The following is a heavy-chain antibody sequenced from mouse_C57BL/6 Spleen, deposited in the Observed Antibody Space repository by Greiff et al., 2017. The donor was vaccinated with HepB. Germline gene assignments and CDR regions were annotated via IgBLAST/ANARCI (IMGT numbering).Heavy chain of an antibody. J-gene: IGHJ3*01. D-gene: IGHD2-2*01. CDR2: ISYDGSN. Sequence: EVQLQESGPGLVKPSQSLSLTCSVTGYSITSGYYWNWIRQFPGNKLEWMGYISYDGSNNYNPSLKNRISITRDTSKNQFFLKLNSVTTEDTATYYCARGATMVTTGFAYWGQGTLVTVSA. CDR3: ARGATMVTTGFAY. CDR1: GYSITSGYY. V-gene: IGHV3-6*01.